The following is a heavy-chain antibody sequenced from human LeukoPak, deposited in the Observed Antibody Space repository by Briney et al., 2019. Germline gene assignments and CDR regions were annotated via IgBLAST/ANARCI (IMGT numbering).Heavy chain of an antibody. Sequence: SETLSLTCTVSGGSISSSSYYGGWIRQPPGKGLEWIGSIYYSGSTYYNPSLKSRVTISVDTSKNQFSLKLSSVTAADTAVYYCASVFEGDGSGSDAFDIWGQGTMVTVSS. V-gene: IGHV4-39*07. CDR1: GGSISSSSYY. J-gene: IGHJ3*02. CDR2: IYYSGST. D-gene: IGHD3-22*01. CDR3: ASVFEGDGSGSDAFDI.